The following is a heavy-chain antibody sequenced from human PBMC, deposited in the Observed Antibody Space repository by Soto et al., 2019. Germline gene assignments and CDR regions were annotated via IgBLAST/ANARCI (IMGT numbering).Heavy chain of an antibody. Sequence: NPSETLSLTCTVSGGSISSSSYYWGWIRQPPGKGLEWIGSIYYSGSTYYNPSLKSRVTISVDTSKNQFSLKLSSVTAADTAVYYCARDILTAVRTDYFDYWGQGTLVTVSS. V-gene: IGHV4-39*01. CDR2: IYYSGST. D-gene: IGHD3-9*01. CDR1: GGSISSSSYY. CDR3: ARDILTAVRTDYFDY. J-gene: IGHJ4*02.